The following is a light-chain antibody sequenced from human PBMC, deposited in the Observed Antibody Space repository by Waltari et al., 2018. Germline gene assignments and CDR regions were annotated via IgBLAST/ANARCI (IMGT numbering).Light chain of an antibody. CDR1: ESVGRP. V-gene: IGKV3-20*01. J-gene: IGKJ1*01. CDR2: DTS. CDR3: QHNVRLPVT. Sequence: EVVLTQSPGTLSLSPGERATLSCRAGESVGRPLIWYQQKPGQAPSLLIYDTSTRATGVPDRFSGSGSGTDFSLTISRLEPEDFAVYYCQHNVRLPVTFGQGTKVEIK.